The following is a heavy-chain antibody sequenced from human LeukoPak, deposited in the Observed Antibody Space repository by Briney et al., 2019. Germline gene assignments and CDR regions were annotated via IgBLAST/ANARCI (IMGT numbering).Heavy chain of an antibody. CDR1: GFTFSSNA. Sequence: GGSLRLSCAASGFTFSSNAMTWVRQAPGKGLEWVSGISGGTYYADSVKGRFTISRDNSKNMLYLQMNSLRAEDTAVYFCASRTYSTGWYYFDYWGQGTLVTVSS. V-gene: IGHV3-23*01. CDR2: ISGGT. CDR3: ASRTYSTGWYYFDY. J-gene: IGHJ4*02. D-gene: IGHD6-19*01.